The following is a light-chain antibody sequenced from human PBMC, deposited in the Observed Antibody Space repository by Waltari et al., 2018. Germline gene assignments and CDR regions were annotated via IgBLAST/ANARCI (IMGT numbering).Light chain of an antibody. V-gene: IGLV2-8*01. Sequence: QSALTQPPSASGSPGESVTIPCTGTCRDIGDYDYVPCYQQHPGKAPKLMIYEVIKRPSGVPDRFSGSKSGNTASLTVSGLQAEDEADYYCCSYAGTNNFYVFGTGTKVTVL. J-gene: IGLJ1*01. CDR1: CRDIGDYDY. CDR3: CSYAGTNNFYV. CDR2: EVI.